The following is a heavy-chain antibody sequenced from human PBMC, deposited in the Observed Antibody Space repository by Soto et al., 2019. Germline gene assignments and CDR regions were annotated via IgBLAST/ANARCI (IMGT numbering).Heavy chain of an antibody. J-gene: IGHJ4*02. V-gene: IGHV3-30-3*01. CDR1: GFTFSNYA. CDR2: ISHDGSNK. D-gene: IGHD2-2*01. Sequence: QVQLVESGGGVVQPARSLRLSCAASGFTFSNYAMHWVHQAPGKGLEWVALISHDGSNKYYADSVKGRFTISRDNSKNTLYLQMNSLRTEDTSVYYCGRCSSTSCHLGADYWGQGTLVTVSS. CDR3: GRCSSTSCHLGADY.